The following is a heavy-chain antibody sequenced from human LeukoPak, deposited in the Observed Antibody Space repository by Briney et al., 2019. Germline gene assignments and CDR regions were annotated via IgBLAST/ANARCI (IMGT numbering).Heavy chain of an antibody. CDR1: GGSISSSSSY. J-gene: IGHJ6*03. Sequence: SETLSLTCSVSGGSISSSSSYWSWIRQPAGKGLEWIGRIYTSGSTNYNPSLKSRVTISVDTSKNQFSLKLSSVTAADTAVYYCARGGPAGVVVVARKDYSYYMDVWGKGTTVTISS. D-gene: IGHD2-15*01. CDR3: ARGGPAGVVVVARKDYSYYMDV. V-gene: IGHV4-61*02. CDR2: IYTSGST.